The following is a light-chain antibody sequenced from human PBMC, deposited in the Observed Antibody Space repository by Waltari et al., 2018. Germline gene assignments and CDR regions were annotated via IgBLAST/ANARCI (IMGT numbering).Light chain of an antibody. J-gene: IGKJ2*01. CDR1: QGSNKE. CDR2: AAS. CDR3: QQDYTTPYT. Sequence: DIQMTQSPSSLSAYVGDRVTVTGRASQGSNKELSWDQQKLGKAPSLLIYAASSLQPGVSSRFSGSGSWTDFTLTLSRLQPEDVASYYCQQDYTTPYTFGQGTKVEIK. V-gene: IGKV1-27*01.